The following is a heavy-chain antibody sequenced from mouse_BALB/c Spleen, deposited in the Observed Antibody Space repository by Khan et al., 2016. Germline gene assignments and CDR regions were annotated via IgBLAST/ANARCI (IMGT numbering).Heavy chain of an antibody. Sequence: EVELVESGGGLVKPGGSLKLSCAASGFTFSSYAMSWVRQTPEKRLEWVASISSGGNTFYPDSLKGRFTISRDNARNILYLQMSSLRSEDTAMYXSTRGVTTVVDYFDYWGQGTTLTVSS. CDR3: TRGVTTVVDYFDY. J-gene: IGHJ2*01. CDR2: ISSGGNT. D-gene: IGHD1-1*01. CDR1: GFTFSSYA. V-gene: IGHV5-6-5*01.